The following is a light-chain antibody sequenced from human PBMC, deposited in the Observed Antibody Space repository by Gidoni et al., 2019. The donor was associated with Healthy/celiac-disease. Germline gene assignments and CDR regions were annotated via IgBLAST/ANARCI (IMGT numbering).Light chain of an antibody. CDR1: SLRSYY. Sequence: SSELTQDPAVSVALGQTVRITCQGDSLRSYYATWYQQKPGQAPVLVIYGKNNRPSGSPDRFSGSSSGNTASLTITVAQAEDEADYYCNSRDSSGNLMVFGGGTKLTVL. CDR3: NSRDSSGNLMV. J-gene: IGLJ2*01. V-gene: IGLV3-19*01. CDR2: GKN.